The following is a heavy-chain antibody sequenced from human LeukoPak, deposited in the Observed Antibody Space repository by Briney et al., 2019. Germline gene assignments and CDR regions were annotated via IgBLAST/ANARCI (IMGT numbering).Heavy chain of an antibody. Sequence: PSETLSLTCAVYGGSFSGYYWGWVRQPPGKGREWRGYIYYSGITNYTPSLKRRVTISVDTSKNHFSLKLSSVTAADTAVYYCARGTIFGVVIMGNYYYGMDVWGQGTTVTVSS. J-gene: IGHJ6*02. CDR1: GGSFSGYY. CDR3: ARGTIFGVVIMGNYYYGMDV. CDR2: IYYSGIT. D-gene: IGHD3-3*01. V-gene: IGHV4-59*01.